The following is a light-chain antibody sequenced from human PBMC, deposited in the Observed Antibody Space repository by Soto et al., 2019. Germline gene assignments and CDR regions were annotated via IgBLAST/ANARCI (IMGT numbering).Light chain of an antibody. V-gene: IGKV4-1*01. J-gene: IGKJ4*01. CDR3: QQYYSTPLT. CDR1: QSVFDSSDNKNY. CDR2: WAS. Sequence: DIVMTQSPDFLAVSLGERATINCRSSQSVFDSSDNKNYLAWYQQKPGQPPKLLIYWASTRESGVPDRFSGSGSGTDFTLTISSLQAEDVAVYYCQQYYSTPLTFGGGTKVDIK.